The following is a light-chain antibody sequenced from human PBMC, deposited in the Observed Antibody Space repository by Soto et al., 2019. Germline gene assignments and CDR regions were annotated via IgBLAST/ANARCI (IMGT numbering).Light chain of an antibody. CDR2: GAS. V-gene: IGKV3-20*01. CDR3: QQYGSSGT. J-gene: IGKJ1*01. Sequence: EILLTQSPGTLSLSPGERATLSCRASQSVSNNYLAWYQQEPGQAPRLLIYGASNRATGIPDRLSGSGSGTEFTLTISRMEPEDFAVYYCQQYGSSGTFGHGTKVDI. CDR1: QSVSNNY.